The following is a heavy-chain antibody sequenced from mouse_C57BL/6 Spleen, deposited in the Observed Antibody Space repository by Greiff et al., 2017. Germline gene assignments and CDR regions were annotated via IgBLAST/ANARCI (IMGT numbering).Heavy chain of an antibody. D-gene: IGHD1-1*01. CDR3: AREDGSSYWYFDV. V-gene: IGHV1-80*01. Sequence: QVQLKQSGAELVKPGASVKISCKASGYAFSSYWMNWVKQRPGKGLEWIGQIYPGDGDTNYNGKFKGKATLTADKSSSTAYMQLSSLTSEDSAVYFCAREDGSSYWYFDVWGTGTTVTGSS. CDR2: IYPGDGDT. J-gene: IGHJ1*03. CDR1: GYAFSSYW.